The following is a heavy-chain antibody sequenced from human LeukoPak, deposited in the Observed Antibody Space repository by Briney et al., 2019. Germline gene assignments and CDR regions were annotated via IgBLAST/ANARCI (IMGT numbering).Heavy chain of an antibody. CDR3: ARGRGIVGAAFDY. D-gene: IGHD1-26*01. J-gene: IGHJ4*02. CDR1: GYTFTGYY. V-gene: IGHV1-2*02. CDR2: INPNSGGT. Sequence: ASVKVSCKASGYTFTGYYMHWVRQAPGQGLEWMGWINPNSGGTNYAQKFQGRVTMTRDTSISTAYMELSRLRSDDTAVHYCARGRGIVGAAFDYWGQGTLVTVSS.